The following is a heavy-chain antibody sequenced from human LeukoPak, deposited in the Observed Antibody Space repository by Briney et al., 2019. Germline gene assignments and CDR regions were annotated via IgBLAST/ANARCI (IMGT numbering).Heavy chain of an antibody. CDR3: ARGDLKFYFDY. D-gene: IGHD3-10*01. CDR2: VYTSGST. V-gene: IGHV4-59*10. CDR1: GGSFSDHY. J-gene: IGHJ4*02. Sequence: SETLSLTCAVYGGSFSDHYWSWIRQPAGQGLQWIGRVYTSGSTNYNPSLKSRVTMSVDTSKNQFSLKLSAVTAADTAVYYCARGDLKFYFDYWGQGTLVTGSS.